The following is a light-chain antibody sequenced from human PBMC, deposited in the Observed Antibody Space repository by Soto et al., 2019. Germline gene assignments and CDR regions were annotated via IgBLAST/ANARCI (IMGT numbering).Light chain of an antibody. Sequence: QSALTQPPSASGSPGQSVTISCTGTSSDVGGYKYVSWYQQHPGKAPKLMIYEVNKRPSGVPDRFSGSKSGNTASLTVSGLQTEDEADYYCSSYAGSDILVFGGGTKLTVL. CDR3: SSYAGSDILV. CDR1: SSDVGGYKY. CDR2: EVN. J-gene: IGLJ2*01. V-gene: IGLV2-8*01.